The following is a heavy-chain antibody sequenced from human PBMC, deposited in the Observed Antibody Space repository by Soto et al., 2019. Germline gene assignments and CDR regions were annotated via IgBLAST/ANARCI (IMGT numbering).Heavy chain of an antibody. V-gene: IGHV4-34*01. D-gene: IGHD6-13*01. CDR3: ARVSNRIAARPPNYYYYYGMDV. Sequence: PSETLSLTCAVYGGSFSCYYWSWIRPPPGKGLEWIGEINHSGSTNYNPSLKIRVTISVDTSKNQVSLKLSSVTAADTAVYYCARVSNRIAARPPNYYYYYGMDVWGQGTKVTGSS. CDR2: INHSGST. CDR1: GGSFSCYY. J-gene: IGHJ6*02.